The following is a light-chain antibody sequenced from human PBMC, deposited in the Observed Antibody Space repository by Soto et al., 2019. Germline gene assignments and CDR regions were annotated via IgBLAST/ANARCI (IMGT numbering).Light chain of an antibody. V-gene: IGKV1-6*01. J-gene: IGKJ1*01. CDR2: AAS. Sequence: AIQMTLSPSSLSATVGDRVTITSRASQGNRTDLGWYQQKLGKAPKLMIYAASSLQSGVPSRFRGSGSGTDFTLTISSLKPEDFETYYCLQDYNYPWTFGQGTKVDIK. CDR1: QGNRTD. CDR3: LQDYNYPWT.